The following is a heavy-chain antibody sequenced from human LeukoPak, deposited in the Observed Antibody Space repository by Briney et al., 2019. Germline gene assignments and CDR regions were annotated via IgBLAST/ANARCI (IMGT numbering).Heavy chain of an antibody. CDR2: INNDGSST. V-gene: IGHV3-74*01. CDR1: GFTFSSYW. J-gene: IGHJ3*02. CDR3: VKERGPFDAFDI. Sequence: GGSLRLSCTASGFTFSSYWMHWVRQAPGKGLVWVSRINNDGSSTDYADSVKGRFTFSRDNSRNTLSLQMNSLRAEDTAVYYCVKERGPFDAFDIWGQGTMVTVSS.